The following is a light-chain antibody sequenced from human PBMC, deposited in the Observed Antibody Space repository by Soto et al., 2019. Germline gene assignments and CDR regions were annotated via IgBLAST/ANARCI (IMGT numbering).Light chain of an antibody. CDR3: QQYGSSLWT. V-gene: IGKV3-20*01. CDR2: GAS. J-gene: IGKJ1*01. Sequence: EIMLTQSPGTLSLSPGERATLSCRASQSVTSNYLAWYQQKPGQAPRLPIFGASIRDTGIPDSFSGSGSGTDFTLTISRLEPEDFAVYYCQQYGSSLWTFGQGSMVDVK. CDR1: QSVTSNY.